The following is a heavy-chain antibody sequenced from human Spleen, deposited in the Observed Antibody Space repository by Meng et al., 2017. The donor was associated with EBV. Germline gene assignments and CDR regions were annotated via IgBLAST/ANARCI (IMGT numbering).Heavy chain of an antibody. Sequence: AQLQWSGPGLVKPSETLSPTCTVSGGSVSRGSYYWSWIRQPPGKGLEWIGYIYHSGSTKYNPSLTSRVTISVDTSKNQFSLNLRSVTAADTAVYYCARDGYSSGIDYWGQGTLVTVSS. J-gene: IGHJ4*02. V-gene: IGHV4-61*01. CDR2: IYHSGST. CDR1: GGSVSRGSYY. CDR3: ARDGYSSGIDY. D-gene: IGHD6-19*01.